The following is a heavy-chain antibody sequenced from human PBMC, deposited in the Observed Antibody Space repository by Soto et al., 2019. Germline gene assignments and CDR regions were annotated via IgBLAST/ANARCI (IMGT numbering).Heavy chain of an antibody. J-gene: IGHJ4*02. Sequence: ASVKVSCKASGYTFTGYYVHWVRQAPGEGLEWMGWINPNTGDANLAQKFQGRVTLTRDTSINTAYMDLRMLRYDDTAVYYCAKASESGWLYSDYWGQGALVTVSS. CDR2: INPNTGDA. CDR1: GYTFTGYY. D-gene: IGHD6-19*01. V-gene: IGHV1-2*02. CDR3: AKASESGWLYSDY.